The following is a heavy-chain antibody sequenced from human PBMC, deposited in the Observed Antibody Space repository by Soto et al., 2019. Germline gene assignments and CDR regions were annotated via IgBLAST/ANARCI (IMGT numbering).Heavy chain of an antibody. CDR1: GFDVSKKY. J-gene: IGHJ4*02. CDR2: LYVRGDT. Sequence: GGSLRLSCAASGFDVSKKYMTWVRQAPGKGLEWVSVLYVRGDTYYADSVKGRFIISRDISKNTVYLQMNNLRAEDTAVYYCARELDTSGYILTYWGRGPLVTVSS. V-gene: IGHV3-53*01. D-gene: IGHD3-22*01. CDR3: ARELDTSGYILTY.